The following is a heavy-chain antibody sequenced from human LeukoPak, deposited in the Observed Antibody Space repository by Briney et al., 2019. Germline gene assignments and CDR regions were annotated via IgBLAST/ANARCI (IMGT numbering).Heavy chain of an antibody. CDR3: ARARGGVASG. D-gene: IGHD3-16*01. CDR1: GGSFSGYY. V-gene: IGHV4-34*01. J-gene: IGHJ4*02. Sequence: SETLSLTCAVYGGSFSGYYWSWIRQPPGKGLEWIGEINHSGSTNYNPSLKSRVTISVDTSKNQFSLKLSSVTAADTAVYYCARARGGVASGWGQGTLVTVSP. CDR2: INHSGST.